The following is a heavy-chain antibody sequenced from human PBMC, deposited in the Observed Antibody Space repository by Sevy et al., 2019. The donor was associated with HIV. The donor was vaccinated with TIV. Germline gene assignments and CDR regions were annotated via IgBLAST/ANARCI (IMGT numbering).Heavy chain of an antibody. CDR3: ARISCTNGVCFQGYYYYAMDV. J-gene: IGHJ6*02. CDR2: NSVTSGNT. CDR1: GFTFSTYA. V-gene: IGHV3-23*01. Sequence: GGSLRLSCAGSGFTFSTYAMSWVRQAPGKGLEWVSGNSVTSGNTYYADSVKGRFTISRDNAKNSLYLQMNSLRAEDTAVYYCARISCTNGVCFQGYYYYAMDVWGQGTTVTVSS. D-gene: IGHD2-8*01.